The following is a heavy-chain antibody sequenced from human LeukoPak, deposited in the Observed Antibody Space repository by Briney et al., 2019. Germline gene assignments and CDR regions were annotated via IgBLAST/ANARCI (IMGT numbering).Heavy chain of an antibody. Sequence: GGSLRLSCAASGFTLSSYSMNWVRQAPGKGLEWVSCISSSSSYIYYADSVKGRFTISRDNAKNSLYLQMNSLRAEDTAVYYCARDVVSSLPNTRRWLKEYYFDYWGQGTLVTVSS. V-gene: IGHV3-21*01. J-gene: IGHJ4*02. CDR3: ARDVVSSLPNTRRWLKEYYFDY. CDR2: ISSSSSYI. CDR1: GFTLSSYS. D-gene: IGHD6-19*01.